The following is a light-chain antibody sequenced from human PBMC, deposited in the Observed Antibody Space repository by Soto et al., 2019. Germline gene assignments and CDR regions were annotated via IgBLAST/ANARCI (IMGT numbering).Light chain of an antibody. V-gene: IGKV3-20*01. CDR3: QQYGSSPYS. J-gene: IGKJ2*03. Sequence: EIVLTQSPGTLSLSPGERATLSCRASQSVSSSYLAWYQQKPGQAPRLLIYGASSRATGIPDRFSGSGSGTDFTLTISRLDPEDFAVYYGQQYGSSPYSFGQGPKLEIK. CDR2: GAS. CDR1: QSVSSSY.